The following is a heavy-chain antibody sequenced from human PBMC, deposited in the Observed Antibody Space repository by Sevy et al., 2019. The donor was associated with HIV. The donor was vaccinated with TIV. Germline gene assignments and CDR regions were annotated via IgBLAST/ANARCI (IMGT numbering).Heavy chain of an antibody. Sequence: GWSLRLSCAASGFTFSSYEMNWVRQAPGKGLEWVSYISSSGSTIYYADSVKGRFTISRDNAKNSLYLQMNSLRAEDTAVYYCARDDRGYSGYDRWNFDYWGQGTLVTVSS. CDR2: ISSSGSTI. CDR1: GFTFSSYE. V-gene: IGHV3-48*03. D-gene: IGHD5-12*01. CDR3: ARDDRGYSGYDRWNFDY. J-gene: IGHJ4*02.